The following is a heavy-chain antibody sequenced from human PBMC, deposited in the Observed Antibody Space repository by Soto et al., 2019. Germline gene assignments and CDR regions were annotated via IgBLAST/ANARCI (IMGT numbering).Heavy chain of an antibody. CDR1: GFTFSSYW. CDR2: INSDGSST. V-gene: IGHV3-74*01. J-gene: IGHJ6*02. Sequence: GGSLRLSCAASGFTFSSYWMHWVRQAPGKGLVWVSRINSDGSSTSYADSVKGRFTISRDNAKNTLYLQMNSLRAEDTAVYYCVMITFGGVIVPDPYYYYGMDVWGQGTTVTVSS. CDR3: VMITFGGVIVPDPYYYYGMDV. D-gene: IGHD3-16*02.